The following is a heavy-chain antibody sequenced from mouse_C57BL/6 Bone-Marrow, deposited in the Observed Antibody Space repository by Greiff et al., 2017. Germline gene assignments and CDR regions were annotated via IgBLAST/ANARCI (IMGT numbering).Heavy chain of an antibody. J-gene: IGHJ3*01. D-gene: IGHD2-3*01. CDR2: ISDGGSYT. CDR3: AREDGAWFAY. Sequence: EVQGVESGGGLVKPGGSLKLSCAASGFTFSSYAMSWVRQTPEKRLEWVATISDGGSYTYYPDNVKGRFTISRDNAKNTLYLQMSHLKSEDTAMYYCAREDGAWFAYWGQGTLVTVSA. CDR1: GFTFSSYA. V-gene: IGHV5-4*01.